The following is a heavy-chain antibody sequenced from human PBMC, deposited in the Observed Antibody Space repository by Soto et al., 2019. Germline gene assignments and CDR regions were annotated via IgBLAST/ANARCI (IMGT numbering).Heavy chain of an antibody. D-gene: IGHD3-16*01. Sequence: GGSLRLSCTVSGFIFEDFAMHWVRQAPGQGLEWVSGINWNGVNKGYAESVLGRFTISRDNAKKSLYLDMNYLRPEDTALYFCAKDVDSLGELWGYFQNWGQGTLVTVSS. V-gene: IGHV3-9*01. CDR1: GFIFEDFA. CDR3: AKDVDSLGELWGYFQN. CDR2: INWNGVNK. J-gene: IGHJ1*01.